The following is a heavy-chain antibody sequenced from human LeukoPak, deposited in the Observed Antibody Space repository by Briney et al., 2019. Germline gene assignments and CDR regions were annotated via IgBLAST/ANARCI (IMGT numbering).Heavy chain of an antibody. CDR3: AKDYGDHGAYYYYYGMDV. CDR2: IKQDGSEK. Sequence: GGSLRLSCAASGFTFSSYWMSWVRQAPGKGLEWVANIKQDGSEKYYVDSVKGRFTISRDNSKNTLYLQMNSLRAEDTAVYYCAKDYGDHGAYYYYYGMDVWGQGTTVTVSS. V-gene: IGHV3-7*04. D-gene: IGHD4-17*01. J-gene: IGHJ6*02. CDR1: GFTFSSYW.